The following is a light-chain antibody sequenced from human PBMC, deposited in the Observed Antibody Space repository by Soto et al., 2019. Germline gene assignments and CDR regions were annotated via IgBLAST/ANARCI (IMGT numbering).Light chain of an antibody. J-gene: IGKJ2*01. Sequence: ESMLTQSPGTLSLSPGERATLSCRASQSVSTRYLAWYQQKPGHAPRLLIYGASIRATGIPDRFSGSGSGTDFTVTISRLEPEDFAVYYCHQFGSSPPAFTFGQGTKLEI. CDR3: HQFGSSPPAFT. V-gene: IGKV3-20*01. CDR2: GAS. CDR1: QSVSTRY.